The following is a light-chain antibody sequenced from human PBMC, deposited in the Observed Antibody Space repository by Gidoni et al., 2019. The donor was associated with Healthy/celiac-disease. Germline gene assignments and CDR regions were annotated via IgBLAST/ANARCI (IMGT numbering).Light chain of an antibody. J-gene: IGKJ4*01. V-gene: IGKV3-20*01. Sequence: ELVLPWFHRTLSLSPGERATLCCRASQCGSSSYVAWYQQKPGQDPRLLIYGASSRATGIPDKFKGRWSGKGFTLTIHRLEPGDFAVYYCPQYGSSLEVTFGGGTKVEIK. CDR3: PQYGSSLEVT. CDR2: GAS. CDR1: QCGSSSY.